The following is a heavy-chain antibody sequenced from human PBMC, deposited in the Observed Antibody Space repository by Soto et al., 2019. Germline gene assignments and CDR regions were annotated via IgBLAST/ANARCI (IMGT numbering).Heavy chain of an antibody. J-gene: IGHJ6*02. CDR3: ARDRTTDTAASVLDYYYYYGMDV. CDR1: GYTFTGYY. Sequence: ASVKVSCKASGYTFTGYYMHWVRQAPGQGLEWMGWINPNSGGTNYAQKFQGWVTMTRDTSISTAYMELSRLRSDDTAVYHCARDRTTDTAASVLDYYYYYGMDVWGQGTTVTVSS. V-gene: IGHV1-2*04. CDR2: INPNSGGT. D-gene: IGHD1-7*01.